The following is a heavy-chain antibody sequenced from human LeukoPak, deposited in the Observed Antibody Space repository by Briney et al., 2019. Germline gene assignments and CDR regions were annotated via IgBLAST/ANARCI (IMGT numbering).Heavy chain of an antibody. CDR3: ARGAEEYSSSWFYQEALANWFDP. CDR1: GGTFNNFA. D-gene: IGHD6-13*01. CDR2: IFPVFGTP. Sequence: SVKVSCKASGGTFNNFAICWVRQAPGQGLEWMGGIFPVFGTPTYAQKFQGRVTITADESTRTAHMELSSLRSDDTAVYYCARGAEEYSSSWFYQEALANWFDPWGQGTLVTVSS. V-gene: IGHV1-69*13. J-gene: IGHJ5*02.